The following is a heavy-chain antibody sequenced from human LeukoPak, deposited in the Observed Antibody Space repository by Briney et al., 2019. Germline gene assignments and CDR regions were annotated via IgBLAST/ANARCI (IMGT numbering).Heavy chain of an antibody. J-gene: IGHJ5*02. D-gene: IGHD3-10*01. CDR2: IIPIFGTA. V-gene: IGHV1-69*06. CDR3: ARDYFGSRSSSFDP. Sequence: SVKVSCKASGGTFSSYAISWVRQAPGQGLEWMGGIIPIFGTANYAQKFQGRVTITADKSTSTAYMELSSLRSEDTAVYYCARDYFGSRSSSFDPWGQGTLVTVSS. CDR1: GGTFSSYA.